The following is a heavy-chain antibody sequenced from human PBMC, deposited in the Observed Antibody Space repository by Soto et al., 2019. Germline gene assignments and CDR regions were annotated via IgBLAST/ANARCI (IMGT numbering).Heavy chain of an antibody. CDR3: ARTHYDFWSGLYC. V-gene: IGHV1-2*02. D-gene: IGHD3-3*01. Sequence: ASVKVSCKASGYTFTGYYIHWVRQAPGQGLEWMGWINTNSGGTNYAQKFQGRVTMTRDTSISTAYMELSRLTSDDTAVYYCARTHYDFWSGLYCWGKGTLVTVSS. J-gene: IGHJ4*02. CDR2: INTNSGGT. CDR1: GYTFTGYY.